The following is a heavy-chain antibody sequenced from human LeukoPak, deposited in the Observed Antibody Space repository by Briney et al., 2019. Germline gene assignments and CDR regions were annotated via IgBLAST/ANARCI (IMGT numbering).Heavy chain of an antibody. Sequence: GGTLRLSCAASGFTFSSYGMSWVRQAPGKGLEWVSAISGSGGSTYYADSVKGRFTISRDNSKNTLYLQMNSLRAEDTAVYYCAKAYGYSYGPYAFDIWGQGTMVTVSS. D-gene: IGHD5-18*01. CDR1: GFTFSSYG. J-gene: IGHJ3*02. V-gene: IGHV3-23*01. CDR3: AKAYGYSYGPYAFDI. CDR2: ISGSGGST.